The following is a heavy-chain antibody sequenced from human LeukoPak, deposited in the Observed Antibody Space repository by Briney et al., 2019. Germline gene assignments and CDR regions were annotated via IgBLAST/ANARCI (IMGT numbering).Heavy chain of an antibody. J-gene: IGHJ4*02. Sequence: SETLSLTCAVSGGSISSSNWWSWVRQPPGKGLEWIGEIYHSGSTNYNPSLKSRVTTSVDKSKNQFSLKLSSVTAADTAVYYCARRRYSSSWYRGFDYWGQGTLVTVSS. CDR2: IYHSGST. D-gene: IGHD6-13*01. CDR1: GGSISSSNW. CDR3: ARRRYSSSWYRGFDY. V-gene: IGHV4-4*02.